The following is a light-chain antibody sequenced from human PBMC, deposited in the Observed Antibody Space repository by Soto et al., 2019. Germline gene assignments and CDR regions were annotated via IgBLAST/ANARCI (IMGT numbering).Light chain of an antibody. V-gene: IGLV2-14*01. CDR1: RSDVGAYNY. CDR3: SSYTSSSTYVV. J-gene: IGLJ2*01. CDR2: EVT. Sequence: QSALTQPASVSGSPGQSIAISCTGTRSDVGAYNYVSWYQQHPGKAPKLMISEVTNRPSGVSNRFSGSKSGNTASLTISGLQAEDEADYYCSSYTSSSTYVVFGGGTKLTVL.